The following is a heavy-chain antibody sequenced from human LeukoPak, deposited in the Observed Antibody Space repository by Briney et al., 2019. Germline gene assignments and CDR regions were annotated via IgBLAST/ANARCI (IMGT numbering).Heavy chain of an antibody. J-gene: IGHJ2*01. CDR3: ARRAYYDTLTARTWYFDL. Sequence: SETLSLTCTVSGGSISSYYWSWIRQPPGKGLEWIGSIYYSGSTYYNPSLKSRVTISVDTSKNQFSLKLSSVTAADTAVYYCARRAYYDTLTARTWYFDLWGRGTLVTVSS. CDR1: GGSISSYY. D-gene: IGHD3-9*01. CDR2: IYYSGST. V-gene: IGHV4-59*05.